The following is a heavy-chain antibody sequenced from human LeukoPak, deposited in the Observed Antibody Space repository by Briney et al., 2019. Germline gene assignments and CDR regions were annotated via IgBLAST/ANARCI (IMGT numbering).Heavy chain of an antibody. J-gene: IGHJ4*02. CDR3: ANYFYDKSGYKN. D-gene: IGHD3-22*01. CDR2: ISSSGGRT. Sequence: GGSLRLSCAASGFTFSKYDMHWVRQAPGKGLEWVSSISSSGGRTFYADSVKGRATISRDNSKNVLYLQVNSLRAEDTAVFYCANYFYDKSGYKNWGQGTLVTVSS. V-gene: IGHV3-23*01. CDR1: GFTFSKYD.